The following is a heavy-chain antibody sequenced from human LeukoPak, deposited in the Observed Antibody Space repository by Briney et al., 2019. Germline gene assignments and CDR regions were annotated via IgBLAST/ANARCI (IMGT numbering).Heavy chain of an antibody. CDR3: ASRDKSSSSWYSRDAFDI. Sequence: SVKVSCKASGGTFSSYAISWVRQAPGQGLEWMGGIIPIFGTANYAQKFQGRVTITADKSTSTAYMELSSLRSEDTAVYYCASRDKSSSSWYSRDAFDIWGQGTMVTVSS. CDR1: GGTFSSYA. V-gene: IGHV1-69*06. J-gene: IGHJ3*02. CDR2: IIPIFGTA. D-gene: IGHD6-13*01.